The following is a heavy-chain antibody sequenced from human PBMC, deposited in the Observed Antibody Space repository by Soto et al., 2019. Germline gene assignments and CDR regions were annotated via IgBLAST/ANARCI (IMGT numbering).Heavy chain of an antibody. CDR3: ARDIYDSSGPGAFDI. D-gene: IGHD3-22*01. V-gene: IGHV4-31*03. CDR2: IYFSGTT. CDR1: GGSIRSGGYY. J-gene: IGHJ3*02. Sequence: QWQLQESGPGLVKPSQTLSLTCPVSGGSIRSGGYYWSWIRQHPGKGLEWIGYIYFSGTTYYNPSLKSRLSITVDRSKNHFSLRLSSVTAADTAVYYCARDIYDSSGPGAFDIWGQGTMVTVSS.